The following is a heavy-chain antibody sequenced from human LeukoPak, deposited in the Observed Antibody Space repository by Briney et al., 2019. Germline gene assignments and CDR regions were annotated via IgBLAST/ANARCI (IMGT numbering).Heavy chain of an antibody. V-gene: IGHV1-69*06. Sequence: ASVKVSCKASGGTFSSYAISWVRQAPGQGLEWMGGIIPIFGTANYAQKFQGRVTITADKSTTIAYMELSSLRSEDTAVYYCARDPPSFDSWGQGTLVTVSS. CDR3: ARDPPSFDS. CDR2: IIPIFGTA. J-gene: IGHJ4*02. CDR1: GGTFSSYA.